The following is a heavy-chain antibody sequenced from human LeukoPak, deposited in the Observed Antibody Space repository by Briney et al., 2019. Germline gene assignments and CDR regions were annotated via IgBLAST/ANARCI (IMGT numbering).Heavy chain of an antibody. CDR1: GFTFSDYA. CDR3: ARETSQKGAHYMDV. Sequence: GSLRLSCAASGFTFSDYAMSWIRQPPGKGLKWIGNIYYSGYTTYSPSLRSRVTISVDTSKNQFSLKLSSVTAADTAVYYCARETSQKGAHYMDVWGKGTTITISS. D-gene: IGHD3-16*01. CDR2: IYYSGYT. V-gene: IGHV4-59*01. J-gene: IGHJ6*03.